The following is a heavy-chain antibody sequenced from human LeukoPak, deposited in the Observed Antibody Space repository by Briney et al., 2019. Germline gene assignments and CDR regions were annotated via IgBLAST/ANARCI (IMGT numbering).Heavy chain of an antibody. J-gene: IGHJ4*02. V-gene: IGHV3-66*02. CDR2: LYSGGTT. CDR1: GFNVGDKY. CDR3: AKPYPTLTTSAVLDN. D-gene: IGHD1-1*01. Sequence: GGSLRLSCEASGFNVGDKYMSWVRQAPGKGLEWVAVLYSGGTTSYADSVKGRFTISRDNSKNTVYLQINTLRTDDAAIYYCAKPYPTLTTSAVLDNWGQGTLVTVSS.